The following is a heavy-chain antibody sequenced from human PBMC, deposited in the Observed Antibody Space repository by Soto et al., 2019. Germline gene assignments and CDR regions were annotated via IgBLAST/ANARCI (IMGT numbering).Heavy chain of an antibody. V-gene: IGHV4-39*01. CDR3: AGRRAGDYYFDY. CDR2: IYYTGST. J-gene: IGHJ4*02. CDR1: GGSVSSSSYY. Sequence: SETLSLTCSVSGGSVSSSSYYWGWVRQPPGKGLEWIGTIYYTGSTSYSPSLKSRVTISVDTSKTQFSLNLNSVTAADTAVYYCAGRRAGDYYFDYWGQGTLVTVSS. D-gene: IGHD1-26*01.